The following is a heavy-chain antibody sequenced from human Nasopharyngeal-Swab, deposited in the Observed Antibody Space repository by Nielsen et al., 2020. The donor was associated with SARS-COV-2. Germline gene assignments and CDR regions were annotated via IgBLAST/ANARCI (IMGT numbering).Heavy chain of an antibody. CDR3: ARERELRGVYYYYYGMDV. J-gene: IGHJ6*02. D-gene: IGHD1-26*01. Sequence: VRQAPGKGLEWVSYISSSSSTIYYADSAKGRFTISRDNAKNSLYLQMNSLRDEDTAVYYCARERELRGVYYYYYGMDVWGQGTTVTVSS. CDR2: ISSSSSTI. V-gene: IGHV3-48*02.